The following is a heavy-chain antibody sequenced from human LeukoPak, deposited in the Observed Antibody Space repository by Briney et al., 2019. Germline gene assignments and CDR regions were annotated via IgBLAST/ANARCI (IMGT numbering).Heavy chain of an antibody. J-gene: IGHJ4*02. V-gene: IGHV4-4*07. CDR1: GASITSYH. CDR2: MFYSGNT. CDR3: ARRGNWNYALPLDY. Sequence: PSETLSLTCTVSGASITSYHWSWIRQPAGKGLEWIGRMFYSGNTDYNPSLKSRLTMSIDTSKNQFSLKLSSVTAADTAVYYCARRGNWNYALPLDYWGQGTLVTVSS. D-gene: IGHD1-7*01.